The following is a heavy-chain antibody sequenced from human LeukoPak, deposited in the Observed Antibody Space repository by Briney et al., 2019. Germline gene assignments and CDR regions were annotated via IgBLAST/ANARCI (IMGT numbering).Heavy chain of an antibody. CDR3: ARVYSGYDLPGSLANYYFDY. CDR2: FYSGGGT. V-gene: IGHV4-4*07. D-gene: IGHD5-12*01. J-gene: IGHJ4*02. CDR1: GGSISSYY. Sequence: PSETLSLTCTVSGGSISSYYWSWIRQPAGKGLEWIGRFYSGGGTDYNPSLKSRVTMSVDTSKNQFSLKLSSVTAADTAVYYCARVYSGYDLPGSLANYYFDYWAREPWSLSPQ.